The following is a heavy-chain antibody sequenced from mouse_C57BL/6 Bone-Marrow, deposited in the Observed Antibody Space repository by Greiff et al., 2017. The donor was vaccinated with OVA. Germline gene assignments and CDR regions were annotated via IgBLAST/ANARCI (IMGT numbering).Heavy chain of an antibody. CDR2: IRLKSDNYAT. Sequence: EVKLEESGGGLVQPGGSMKLSCVASGFTFSNYWMNWVRQSPEKGLEWVAQIRLKSDNYATHYAESVKGRFTISRDDSKSSVYLQMNNLRAEDTGIYYCTGGTTVVAGYYAMDYWGQGTSVTVSS. CDR1: GFTFSNYW. J-gene: IGHJ4*01. V-gene: IGHV6-3*01. D-gene: IGHD1-1*01. CDR3: TGGTTVVAGYYAMDY.